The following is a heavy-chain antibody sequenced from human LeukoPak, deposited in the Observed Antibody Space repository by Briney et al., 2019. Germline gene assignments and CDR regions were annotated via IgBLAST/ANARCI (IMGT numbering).Heavy chain of an antibody. J-gene: IGHJ4*02. D-gene: IGHD5-24*01. Sequence: GASVKVSCKTSGYTFTDYYMHWVRQAPGQGLEWMGWINPNSGGTNYAQKFQGRVTMTRDTSISTAYMELSRLRSDDTAVYYCAAGRDGYNTLFEYWGQGTLVTVSS. CDR1: GYTFTDYY. V-gene: IGHV1-2*02. CDR3: AAGRDGYNTLFEY. CDR2: INPNSGGT.